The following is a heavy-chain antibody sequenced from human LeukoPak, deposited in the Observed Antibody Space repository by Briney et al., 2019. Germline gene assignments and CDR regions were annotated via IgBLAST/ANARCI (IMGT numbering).Heavy chain of an antibody. CDR2: ISGSGGST. CDR3: ARDRVSSGYLLGVDY. D-gene: IGHD3-22*01. CDR1: GFTFSSYA. J-gene: IGHJ4*02. V-gene: IGHV3-23*01. Sequence: GGSLRLSCAASGFTFSSYAMSWVRQAPGKGLEWVSAISGSGGSTYYADSVKGRFTTSRDNSKNTLYLQMNSLRAEDTAVYYCARDRVSSGYLLGVDYWGQGTLVTVSS.